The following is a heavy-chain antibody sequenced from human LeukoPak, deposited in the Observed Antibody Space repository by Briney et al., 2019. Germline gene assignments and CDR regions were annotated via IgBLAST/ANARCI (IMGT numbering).Heavy chain of an antibody. CDR3: ARVKHYIWGSYRYVWFDP. Sequence: KSSETLSLTCAVYGGSFSGYYCSWIRQPPGKGQEWIGKINHSGSTNYNPSLKSRVTISVDTSKNQFSLKLSSVTAADTAVYYCARVKHYIWGSYRYVWFDPWGQGTLVTVSS. CDR1: GGSFSGYY. D-gene: IGHD3-16*02. J-gene: IGHJ5*02. V-gene: IGHV4-34*01. CDR2: INHSGST.